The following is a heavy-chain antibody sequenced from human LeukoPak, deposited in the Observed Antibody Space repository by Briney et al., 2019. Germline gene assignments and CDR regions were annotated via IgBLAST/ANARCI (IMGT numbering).Heavy chain of an antibody. Sequence: GGSLRLSCAASGFTFSSYSMNWVRQAPGKGLEWVSYISSSSSTIYYADSVKGRFTISRDNAKNSLYLQMNSLRAEDTAVYYCATYYYGSGSYYGDDYWGQGTLVTVSS. CDR3: ATYYYGSGSYYGDDY. J-gene: IGHJ4*02. V-gene: IGHV3-48*04. CDR2: ISSSSSTI. CDR1: GFTFSSYS. D-gene: IGHD3-10*01.